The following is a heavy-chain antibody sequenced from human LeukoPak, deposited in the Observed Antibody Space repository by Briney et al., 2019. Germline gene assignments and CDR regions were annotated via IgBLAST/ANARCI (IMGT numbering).Heavy chain of an antibody. CDR3: ARRLHYDSSGYSDY. V-gene: IGHV5-51*01. CDR2: IYLGDSDT. D-gene: IGHD3-22*01. Sequence: AESLKISCKGSGYSFASYWIGWVRQMPGKGLEWMGIIYLGDSDTRYSPSFQGQATISADKSISTAYLQWSSLKASDTAMYYCARRLHYDSSGYSDYWGQGTLVTVSS. CDR1: GYSFASYW. J-gene: IGHJ4*02.